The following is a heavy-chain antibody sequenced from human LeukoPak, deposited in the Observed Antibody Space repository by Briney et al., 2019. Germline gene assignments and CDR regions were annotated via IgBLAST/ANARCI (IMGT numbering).Heavy chain of an antibody. CDR3: ARAFWGSGIDY. V-gene: IGHV4-59*01. J-gene: IGHJ4*02. D-gene: IGHD3-16*01. CDR1: GGSITSYY. Sequence: SETLSLTCTVSGGSITSYYWSWIRQPPGKGLEWIGYIHFSGSTEYNPSLKSRVTISVDTSKNQFYLKLSSVTAADTAVYYCARAFWGSGIDYWGQGTLVTVSS. CDR2: IHFSGST.